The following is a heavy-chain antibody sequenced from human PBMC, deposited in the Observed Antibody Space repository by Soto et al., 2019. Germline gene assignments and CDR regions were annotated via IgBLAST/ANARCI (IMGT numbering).Heavy chain of an antibody. CDR1: GGSFSDYY. D-gene: IGHD2-15*01. Sequence: SETLSLTCAVYGGSFSDYYSTWIRQTPGKGLEWIGEINHTGSADYNPSLKGRATMSLDTSKNLFSLKLSSVTAADAAVYYCSRSKVFGAYILAYWGQGTLVTVSS. V-gene: IGHV4-34*01. CDR2: INHTGSA. CDR3: SRSKVFGAYILAY. J-gene: IGHJ4*02.